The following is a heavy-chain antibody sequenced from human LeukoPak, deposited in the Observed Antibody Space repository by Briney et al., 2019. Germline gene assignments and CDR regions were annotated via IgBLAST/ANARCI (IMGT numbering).Heavy chain of an antibody. D-gene: IGHD3-22*01. CDR3: AKETYDSSGYASYYYYYMDV. Sequence: GGSLRLSCAASGFTFSSYGMSWVRQAPGKGLEWVSTFSGSGGSTYYADSVKGRFTISRDNSKNTLYLQMNSLRAEDTAVYYCAKETYDSSGYASYYYYYMDVWGKGTTVTISS. V-gene: IGHV3-23*01. CDR1: GFTFSSYG. J-gene: IGHJ6*03. CDR2: FSGSGGST.